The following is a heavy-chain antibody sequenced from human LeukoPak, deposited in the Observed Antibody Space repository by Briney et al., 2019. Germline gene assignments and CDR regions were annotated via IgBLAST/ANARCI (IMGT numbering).Heavy chain of an antibody. CDR3: ARARDDEFWSGYYAQSLIDY. J-gene: IGHJ4*02. CDR2: IYYSGST. CDR1: GGSFSGYY. D-gene: IGHD3-3*01. Sequence: PSETLSLTCAVSGGSFSGYYWGWIRQPPGKGLEWIGSIYYSGSTYYNPSLKSRVTISVDTSKNQFSLKLSSATAADTAVYYCARARDDEFWSGYYAQSLIDYWGQGTLVTVSS. V-gene: IGHV4-59*05.